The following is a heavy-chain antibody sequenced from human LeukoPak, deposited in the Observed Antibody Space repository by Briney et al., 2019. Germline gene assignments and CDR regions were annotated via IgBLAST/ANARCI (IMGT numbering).Heavy chain of an antibody. J-gene: IGHJ4*02. CDR3: ARLWGVVTATPERYYEPY. V-gene: IGHV4-39*07. D-gene: IGHD2-21*02. CDR1: GGSISSSSYY. Sequence: SETLSLTCTVSGGSISSSSYYWGWIRQPPGKGLEWMGSIYYSGSTYYNPSLKSRVTISVDTSKNQFSLKLSSVTAADTAVYYCARLWGVVTATPERYYEPYWGQGTLVTVS. CDR2: IYYSGST.